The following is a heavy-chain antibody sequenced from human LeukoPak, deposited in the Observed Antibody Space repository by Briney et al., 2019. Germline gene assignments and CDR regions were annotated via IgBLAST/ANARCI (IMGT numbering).Heavy chain of an antibody. J-gene: IGHJ4*02. D-gene: IGHD2/OR15-2a*01. CDR1: GGSISSTNYY. Sequence: PSETLSLTCTVSGGSISSTNYYWGWIRQPPGKGLEWIGTIYCSGDAYYSPSLKSRASISVDTSKNRFSMKLNSVTAADTAVYFCARHENIIIVPTAHAFDYWGQGTLVTVSS. V-gene: IGHV4-39*01. CDR3: ARHENIIIVPTAHAFDY. CDR2: IYCSGDA.